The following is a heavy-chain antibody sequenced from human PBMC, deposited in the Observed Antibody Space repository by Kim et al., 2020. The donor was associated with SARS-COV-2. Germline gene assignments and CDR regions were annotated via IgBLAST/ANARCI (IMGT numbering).Heavy chain of an antibody. V-gene: IGHV1-2*05. CDR3: ARGSFDYYDISGYYHFDY. CDR2: INPNSGGT. CDR1: GYTFTGYY. J-gene: IGHJ4*02. D-gene: IGHD3-22*01. Sequence: ASVKVSCKASGYTFTGYYMHWVRQAPGQGLEWMGRINPNSGGTNYAQKFQGRVTMTRDTSISTAYMELSRLRSDDTVVYYCARGSFDYYDISGYYHFDYWGEGTLVSVS.